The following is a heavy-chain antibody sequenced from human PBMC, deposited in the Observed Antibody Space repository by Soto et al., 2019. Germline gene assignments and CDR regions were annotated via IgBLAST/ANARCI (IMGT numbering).Heavy chain of an antibody. CDR1: GGSFSGYY. D-gene: IGHD3-10*01. CDR3: ARGRSRITMVRGVITRYYFAY. V-gene: IGHV4-34*01. Sequence: SETLSLTCAVYGGSFSGYYWSWIRQPPGKGLEWIGEINHSGSTNYNPSLKSRVTISVDTSKNQFSLKLSSVTAADTAVYYCARGRSRITMVRGVITRYYFAYWGQGTLVTVYS. J-gene: IGHJ4*02. CDR2: INHSGST.